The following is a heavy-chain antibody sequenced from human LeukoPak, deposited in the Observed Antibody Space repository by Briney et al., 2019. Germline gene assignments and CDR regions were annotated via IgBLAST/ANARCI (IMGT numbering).Heavy chain of an antibody. V-gene: IGHV4-39*01. J-gene: IGHJ4*02. CDR2: IYYTGST. CDR1: GASISGGTYY. CDR3: ARRGGIGRAFDY. Sequence: SETLSLTCSVSGASISGGTYYWGWIRQPPGKGLEWIGSIYYTGSTYDNPSLQSRVTISVDTSKNQLSLKLSSVTAADTAVYYCARRGGIGRAFDYWGQGTLVTVSS. D-gene: IGHD1-26*01.